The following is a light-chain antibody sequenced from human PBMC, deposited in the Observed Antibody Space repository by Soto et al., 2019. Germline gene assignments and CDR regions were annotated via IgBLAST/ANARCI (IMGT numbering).Light chain of an antibody. CDR3: QQYGSSP. J-gene: IGKJ4*01. V-gene: IGKV3-20*01. CDR1: QSVSSSY. CDR2: GAS. Sequence: EIVLTQSPGTLSLSPGERATLSCRASQSVSSSYLAWYQQKPGQAPRLLIYGASSRATGIPDRFSGSGSGTDFTLTSSRLEPEDFAAYYCQQYGSSPFGGGTKVEIK.